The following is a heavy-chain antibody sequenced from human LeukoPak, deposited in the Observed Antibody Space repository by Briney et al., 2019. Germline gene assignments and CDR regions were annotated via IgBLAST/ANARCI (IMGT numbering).Heavy chain of an antibody. V-gene: IGHV4-34*01. D-gene: IGHD5-18*01. CDR3: ARGNTANDY. Sequence: SETLSLTCAVYGGSFSGYYWSWIRQPPGKGLEWIGEINHSGSTNYNPSLKSRVTISVDTSKNQFSLKLSSVTAADTAVYYCARGNTANDYGGKGPLVTVPS. CDR2: INHSGST. J-gene: IGHJ4*02. CDR1: GGSFSGYY.